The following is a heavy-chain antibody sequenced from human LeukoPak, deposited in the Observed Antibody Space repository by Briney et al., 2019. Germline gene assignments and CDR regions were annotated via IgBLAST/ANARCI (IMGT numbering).Heavy chain of an antibody. J-gene: IGHJ5*02. CDR3: AKDRAYITSWYGCSTP. Sequence: GGPSRLPCAASGIIFSNYVKTWGGPAPGRGVGGVSIMSHSGGSTYYADSVKGRFTISRDNSRNTLYLQMHSLRVEDTAVYYCAKDRAYITSWYGCSTPWGQGTLVTVSS. CDR2: MSHSGGST. V-gene: IGHV3-23*01. D-gene: IGHD6-13*01. CDR1: GIIFSNYV.